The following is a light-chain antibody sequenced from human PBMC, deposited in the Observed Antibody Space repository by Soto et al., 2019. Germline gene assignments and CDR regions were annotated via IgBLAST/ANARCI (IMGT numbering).Light chain of an antibody. Sequence: QSALTQPASVSGSPGQSITISCTGTSSDVGAYNYVSWYQQHPGKAPKLMISNVSNRPSGVSNRFSGSKSGNTASLTISGLQAEDEADYYCSSDTTSSVVFGGGTKLTVL. CDR3: SSDTTSSVV. V-gene: IGLV2-14*01. CDR2: NVS. CDR1: SSDVGAYNY. J-gene: IGLJ2*01.